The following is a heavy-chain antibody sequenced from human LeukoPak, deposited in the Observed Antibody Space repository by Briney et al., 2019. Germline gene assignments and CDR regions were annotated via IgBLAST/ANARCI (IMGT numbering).Heavy chain of an antibody. J-gene: IGHJ1*01. D-gene: IGHD6-13*01. CDR3: ARGYPLSTTAAGTYFQH. Sequence: ASVKVSCKASGYSFGSFGINWVRQAPGQGLEWVGWINPNSGGTNYAQKFQGRVTMTRDTSISTAYMELSRLRSDDTAVYYCARGYPLSTTAAGTYFQHWGQDTLVTVSS. CDR1: GYSFGSFG. V-gene: IGHV1-2*02. CDR2: INPNSGGT.